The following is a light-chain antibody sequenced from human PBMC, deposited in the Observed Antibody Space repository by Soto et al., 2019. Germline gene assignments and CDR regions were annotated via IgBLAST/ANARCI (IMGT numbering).Light chain of an antibody. V-gene: IGLV1-47*02. CDR3: SSYAGNNNVV. J-gene: IGLJ2*01. Sequence: QSVLTQPPSASGTPGQRVFISCSGSSSNIGGTNYAYWYQQLPGAAPKLLMHSNNLRPSGVPERISGSKSGTSASLAISGLRSEDEAVYYCSSYAGNNNVVFGGGTKLTVL. CDR2: SNN. CDR1: SSNIGGTNY.